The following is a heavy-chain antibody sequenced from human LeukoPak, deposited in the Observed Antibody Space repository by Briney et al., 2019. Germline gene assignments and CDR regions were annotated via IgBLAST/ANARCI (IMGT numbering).Heavy chain of an antibody. CDR3: ARGELTGFGWFDP. CDR2: IYTSGST. D-gene: IGHD3-16*01. Sequence: PSETLSLTCTVSGGSISSGSYYWSWIRQPAGKGLEWIGRIYTSGSTNYNPSLKSRVTISVDTSKNQFSLKLSSVTAADTAVYYCARGELTGFGWFDPWGQGTLVTVSS. V-gene: IGHV4-61*02. J-gene: IGHJ5*02. CDR1: GGSISSGSYY.